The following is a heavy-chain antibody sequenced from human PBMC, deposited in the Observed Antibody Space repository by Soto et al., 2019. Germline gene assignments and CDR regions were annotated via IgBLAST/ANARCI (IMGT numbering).Heavy chain of an antibody. J-gene: IGHJ4*02. CDR3: ARQGCGADEDY. D-gene: IGHD4-17*01. V-gene: IGHV5-10-1*01. Sequence: EVQLVQSGAEVKKPGESLRISCKASGYSFTTYWISWVRQMPGKGLEWMGRIDPSDSYTDYRPSFKGHVTISADKSISTAYLQWSSLKDSDTAMYYCARQGCGADEDYWGQGTLVSVSS. CDR2: IDPSDSYT. CDR1: GYSFTTYW.